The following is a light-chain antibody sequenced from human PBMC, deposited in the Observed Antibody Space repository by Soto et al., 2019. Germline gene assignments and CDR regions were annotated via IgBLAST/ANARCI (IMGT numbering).Light chain of an antibody. V-gene: IGLV2-23*02. CDR2: GVT. Sequence: QSVLTQPASVSGSPGQSITVSCTGTSGDVENYDLVSWYQQHPGQAPKVIIYGVTKRPSGVSNRFSGSKSGNTASLTISGLQAEDEAEYYSCSYPGDNSRVFGGGTKLTVL. CDR1: SGDVENYDL. CDR3: CSYPGDNSRV. J-gene: IGLJ3*02.